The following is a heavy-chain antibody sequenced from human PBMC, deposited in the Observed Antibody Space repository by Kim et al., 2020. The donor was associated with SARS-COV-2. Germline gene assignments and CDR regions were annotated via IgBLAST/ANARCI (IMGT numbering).Heavy chain of an antibody. J-gene: IGHJ3*02. CDR3: ARDKSVLRYFDWPPAAFDI. V-gene: IGHV4-31*03. CDR2: IYYSGST. Sequence: SETLSLTCTVSGGSISSGGYYWSWIRQHPGKGLEWIGYIYYSGSTYYNPSLKSRVTISVDTSKNQFSLKLSSVTAADTAVYYCARDKSVLRYFDWPPAAFDIWGQGTMVTVSS. CDR1: GGSISSGGYY. D-gene: IGHD3-9*01.